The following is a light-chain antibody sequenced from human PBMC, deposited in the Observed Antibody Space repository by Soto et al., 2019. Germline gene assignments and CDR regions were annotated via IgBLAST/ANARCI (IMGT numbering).Light chain of an antibody. CDR1: QNIDSW. J-gene: IGKJ1*01. V-gene: IGKV1-5*01. CDR2: DAS. CDR3: QQYNSYWGT. Sequence: DIQMTQSPSTLSASVGDRVTITCRASQNIDSWLAWYQQKPGKAPKLLIYDASSLESGVPSRFSGSGSGTEFTLTISSLQPDDFASYYCQQYNSYWGTFGQGTKVEIQ.